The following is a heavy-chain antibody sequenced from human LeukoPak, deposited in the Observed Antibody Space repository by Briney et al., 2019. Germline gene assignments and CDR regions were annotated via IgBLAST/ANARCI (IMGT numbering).Heavy chain of an antibody. CDR2: ISWNSGSI. CDR3: AKGLLRGYSVYDLDY. D-gene: IGHD5/OR15-5a*01. V-gene: IGHV3-9*01. J-gene: IGHJ4*02. CDR1: GFTFDDYA. Sequence: PGGSLRLSCAASGFTFDDYAMHWVRQAPGKGLEWVSGISWNSGSIGYADSVRGRFTISRDNSKNTLYLQVNSLRAEDTAIYYCAKGLLRGYSVYDLDYWGQGTLVTVSS.